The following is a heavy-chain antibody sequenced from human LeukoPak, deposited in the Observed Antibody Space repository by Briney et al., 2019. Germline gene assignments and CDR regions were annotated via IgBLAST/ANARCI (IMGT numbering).Heavy chain of an antibody. Sequence: ASVKVSCKASGGTFSSYAISWVRQAPGQGLEWMGGIIPIFGTANYAQKFQGRVTITTDESTSTAYMELSSLRSEDTAVYYCARDFPETTATDWFDPWGQGTLVTVSA. CDR1: GGTFSSYA. V-gene: IGHV1-69*05. J-gene: IGHJ5*02. D-gene: IGHD6-13*01. CDR3: ARDFPETTATDWFDP. CDR2: IIPIFGTA.